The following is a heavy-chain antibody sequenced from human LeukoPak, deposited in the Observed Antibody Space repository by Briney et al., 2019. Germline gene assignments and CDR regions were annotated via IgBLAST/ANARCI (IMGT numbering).Heavy chain of an antibody. D-gene: IGHD2-2*03. Sequence: PSQTLSLTCTVSGGAISSGDYYWSWIRQPPGKGLEWIGYIYYSGSTNYNPSLKSRVTISVDKSKNQFSLKLSSVTAADTAVYYCARDRQLDILDGMDVWGQGTTVTVSS. V-gene: IGHV4-61*08. CDR3: ARDRQLDILDGMDV. CDR1: GGAISSGDYY. CDR2: IYYSGST. J-gene: IGHJ6*02.